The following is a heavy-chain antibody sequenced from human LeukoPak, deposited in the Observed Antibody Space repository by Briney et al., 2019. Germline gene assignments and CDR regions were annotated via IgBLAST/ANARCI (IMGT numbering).Heavy chain of an antibody. CDR2: ISSSSNYI. CDR1: GFTLSSYS. J-gene: IGHJ4*02. Sequence: GGSLRLSCAASGFTLSSYSMNWVRQAPGKGLEWVSSISSSSNYIYYADSVKARFTISRDNAKNSLYLQMDSLRAEDTAVYYCARDKRQERWPDYWGQGTLVTVSS. CDR3: ARDKRQERWPDY. D-gene: IGHD5-24*01. V-gene: IGHV3-21*01.